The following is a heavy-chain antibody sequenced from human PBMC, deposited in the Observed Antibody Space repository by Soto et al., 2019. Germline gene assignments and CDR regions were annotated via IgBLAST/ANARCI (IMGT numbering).Heavy chain of an antibody. CDR3: ARGSLQSDYSSSGGALLGAFDI. CDR2: IYYSGST. Sequence: SETLSLTCTVSGGSISSYYWSWIRQPPGKGLEWIGYIYYSGSTNYNPSLKSRVTISVDTSKNQFSLKLSSVTAADTAVYYCARGSLQSDYSSSGGALLGAFDIWGQGTRVTVSS. V-gene: IGHV4-59*01. CDR1: GGSISSYY. D-gene: IGHD6-6*01. J-gene: IGHJ3*02.